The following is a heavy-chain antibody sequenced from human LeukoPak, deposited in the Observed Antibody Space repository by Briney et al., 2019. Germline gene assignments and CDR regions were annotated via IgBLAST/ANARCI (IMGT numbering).Heavy chain of an antibody. CDR1: VGSMSSGSHY. CDR3: ARDLCTNGVCYDAFDI. V-gene: IGHV4-61*02. J-gene: IGHJ3*02. Sequence: SQSLSLTCTVSVGSMSSGSHYWSWIRQPTGKVLEWIGRIYTSGSTNYNPSLKSRVTISVDTSKNQFSLKLSSVTAADTAVYYCARDLCTNGVCYDAFDIWGQGTMVNVSS. D-gene: IGHD2-8*01. CDR2: IYTSGST.